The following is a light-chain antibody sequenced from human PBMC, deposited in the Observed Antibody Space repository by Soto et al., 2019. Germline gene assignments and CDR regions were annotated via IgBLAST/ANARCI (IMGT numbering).Light chain of an antibody. J-gene: IGKJ2*01. Sequence: EIVMTQSPATLSVSPGERATLSCRASQNITSNLAWYQQKPGQAPRLLIYGASTRATGIPAWFSGSGSGTEFTLTISSLQSEDFAVYYCQQYSYWPRTFGQGTKVDIK. CDR2: GAS. CDR1: QNITSN. V-gene: IGKV3-15*01. CDR3: QQYSYWPRT.